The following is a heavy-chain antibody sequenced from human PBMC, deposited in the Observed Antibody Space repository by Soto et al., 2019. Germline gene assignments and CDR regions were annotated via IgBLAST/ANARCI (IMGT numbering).Heavy chain of an antibody. Sequence: ASVKVSCKASGYTFTSYAMHWVRQAPGQRLEWMGWINAGNGNTKYSQKFQGRVTITRDTSASTAYMELSSLRSEDTAVYYCVRARGLGYCSGGSCPRNETDWFDPWGQGTLVTVSS. J-gene: IGHJ5*02. CDR2: INAGNGNT. CDR1: GYTFTSYA. CDR3: VRARGLGYCSGGSCPRNETDWFDP. V-gene: IGHV1-3*01. D-gene: IGHD2-15*01.